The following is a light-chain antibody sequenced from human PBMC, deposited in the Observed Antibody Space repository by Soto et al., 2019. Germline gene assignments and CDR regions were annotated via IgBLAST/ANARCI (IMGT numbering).Light chain of an antibody. CDR3: MQALQTPRT. J-gene: IGKJ1*01. V-gene: IGKV2-28*01. CDR1: QSLLHSNGYNY. CDR2: LGS. Sequence: DIVMTQSPLSLPVTPGEPASICCRSSQSLLHSNGYNYLDCYLQKPGQSPQLLIYLGSNRASGVPDRFSGSGSGTDFTLKISRVEAEDVGVYYCMQALQTPRTFGQGTKVEIK.